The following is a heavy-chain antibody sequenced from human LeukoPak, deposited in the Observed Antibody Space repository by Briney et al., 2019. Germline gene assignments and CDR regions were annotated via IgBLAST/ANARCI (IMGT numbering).Heavy chain of an antibody. V-gene: IGHV3-21*01. J-gene: IGHJ4*02. CDR3: ARDLFRLQKHLMGY. D-gene: IGHD4-11*01. Sequence: KPGGSLRLSCAASGFTFSSYSMNWVRQAPGKGLEWVSSISSSSSYIYYADSVKGRFTISRDNAKNSLYLQMNSLRAEDTAVYYCARDLFRLQKHLMGYWGQGTLVTVSS. CDR1: GFTFSSYS. CDR2: ISSSSSYI.